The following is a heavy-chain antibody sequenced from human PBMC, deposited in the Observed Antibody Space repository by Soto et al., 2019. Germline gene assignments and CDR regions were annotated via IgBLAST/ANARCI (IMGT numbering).Heavy chain of an antibody. CDR1: GGSMNIYY. V-gene: IGHV4-59*12. CDR2: IYHSGST. CDR3: ARATMVRKYYYYYGMDV. D-gene: IGHD3-10*01. J-gene: IGHJ6*02. Sequence: SETLSLTCTVSGGSMNIYYWTWIRQPPGKGLEWIGEIYHSGSTNYNPSLKSRVTISVDKSKNQFSLKLSSVTAADTAVYYCARATMVRKYYYYYGMDVWGQGTTVTVSS.